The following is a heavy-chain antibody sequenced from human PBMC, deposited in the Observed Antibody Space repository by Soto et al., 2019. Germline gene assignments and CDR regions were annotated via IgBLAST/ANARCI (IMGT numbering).Heavy chain of an antibody. Sequence: SETLSLTCTVSGGSISSSSYYWGWIRQPPGKGLEWIGSIYYSGSTYYNPSLKSRVTISVDTSKNQFSLKLSSVTAADTAVYYCPTGSSWYRSGMDAWGQGTTVT. J-gene: IGHJ6*02. CDR3: PTGSSWYRSGMDA. D-gene: IGHD6-13*01. V-gene: IGHV4-39*01. CDR1: GGSISSSSYY. CDR2: IYYSGST.